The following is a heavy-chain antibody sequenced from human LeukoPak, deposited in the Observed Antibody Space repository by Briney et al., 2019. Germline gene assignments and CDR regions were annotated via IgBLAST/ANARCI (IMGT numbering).Heavy chain of an antibody. CDR1: GGSISSYY. J-gene: IGHJ4*02. D-gene: IGHD2-2*01. Sequence: PETLSLTCTVSGGSISSYYWSWIRQPPGKGRGWVGYIYYSVGTNYNTSLKSRVTISVDTSKNQFSLKLSSVTGADTAVYYCAREIVVVPAAYDYWGQGTLVTVSS. CDR2: IYYSVGT. V-gene: IGHV4-59*12. CDR3: AREIVVVPAAYDY.